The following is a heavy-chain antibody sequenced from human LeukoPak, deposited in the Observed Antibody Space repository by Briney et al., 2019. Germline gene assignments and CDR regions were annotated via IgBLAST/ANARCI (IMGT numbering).Heavy chain of an antibody. Sequence: SVKVSCKASGGTFSSYAISWVRQAPGQGLEWMGGIIPIFGTANYAQTFQDRVTMTRDTSTSTVYMEVSSLRSEDTAVYYCARGSQTYYYDSGGYEDFDYWGQGTLVTVSS. V-gene: IGHV1-69*05. CDR2: IIPIFGTA. CDR3: ARGSQTYYYDSGGYEDFDY. D-gene: IGHD3-22*01. J-gene: IGHJ4*02. CDR1: GGTFSSYA.